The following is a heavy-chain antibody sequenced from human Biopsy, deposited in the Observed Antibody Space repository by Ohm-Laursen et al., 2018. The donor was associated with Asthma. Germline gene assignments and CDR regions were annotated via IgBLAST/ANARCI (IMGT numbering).Heavy chain of an antibody. CDR1: GASISSGIYY. CDR3: VRAVRNEQWLAPFDY. D-gene: IGHD6-19*01. Sequence: SDTLSLTCTVSGASISSGIYYWSWIRQSPEKGLEWMGYVYWTGSTNYNPSLKSRITMSVDTSKNRMFLELTSVTAADTAIYYCVRAVRNEQWLAPFDYWGQGKPVTVSS. CDR2: VYWTGST. V-gene: IGHV4-61*01. J-gene: IGHJ4*02.